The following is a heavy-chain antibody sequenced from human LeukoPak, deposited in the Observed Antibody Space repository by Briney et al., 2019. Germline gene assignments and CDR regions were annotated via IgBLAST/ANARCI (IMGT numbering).Heavy chain of an antibody. D-gene: IGHD3-10*01. Sequence: PSETLSLTCTVSGGSISSGNYYCSWIRLPAGKGLEWIGRIYASGITKYNPSLKSRVTISVDTSKNQFSLNLSSVTAADTAVYYCARDRYYYGSGSYYFDYWGQGTLVTVSS. V-gene: IGHV4-61*02. CDR3: ARDRYYYGSGSYYFDY. CDR2: IYASGIT. J-gene: IGHJ4*02. CDR1: GGSISSGNYY.